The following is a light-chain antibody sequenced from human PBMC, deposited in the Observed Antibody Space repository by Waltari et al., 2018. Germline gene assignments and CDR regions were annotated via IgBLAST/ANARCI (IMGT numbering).Light chain of an antibody. CDR3: QQYGTSPK. CDR1: QSVSNSS. V-gene: IGKV3-20*01. CDR2: GAS. J-gene: IGKJ1*01. Sequence: EIVLTQSPGTLSLSPGERATLSCRASQSVSNSSLAWYQQKPGQAPRLLIYGASTRATGIQDRFSGSGSGTDFTLTISRLEPEDFAVYYCQQYGTSPKFGQGTKVEIK.